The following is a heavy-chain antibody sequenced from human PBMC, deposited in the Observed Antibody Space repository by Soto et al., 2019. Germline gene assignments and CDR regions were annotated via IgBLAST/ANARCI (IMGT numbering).Heavy chain of an antibody. CDR1: GFTFSSYG. D-gene: IGHD2-2*01. CDR3: AKTTLRYCSSTSCYGQFDY. J-gene: IGHJ4*02. Sequence: GGSLRLSCAASGFTFSSYGMHWVRQAPGKGLEWVAVISYDGSNKYYADSVKGRFTISRDNSKNTLYLKMNSLRAEDTAVYYCAKTTLRYCSSTSCYGQFDYWGQGTLVTVSS. CDR2: ISYDGSNK. V-gene: IGHV3-30*18.